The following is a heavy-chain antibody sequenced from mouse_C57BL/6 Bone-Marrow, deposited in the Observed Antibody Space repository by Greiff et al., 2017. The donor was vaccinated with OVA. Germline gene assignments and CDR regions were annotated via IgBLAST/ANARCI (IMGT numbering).Heavy chain of an antibody. CDR2: INPNNGGT. J-gene: IGHJ2*01. D-gene: IGHD1-1*01. Sequence: VQLQQSGPELVKPGASVKISCKASGYTFTDYYMNWVKQSHGKSLEWIGDINPNNGGTSYNQKFKGKATLTVDKSSSTAYMELRSLTSEDSAVYYCEIYGSSYYCDYWGQGTTLTVSS. V-gene: IGHV1-26*01. CDR3: EIYGSSYYCDY. CDR1: GYTFTDYY.